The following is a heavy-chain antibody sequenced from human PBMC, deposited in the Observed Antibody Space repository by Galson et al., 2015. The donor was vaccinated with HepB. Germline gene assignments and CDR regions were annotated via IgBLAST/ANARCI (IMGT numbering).Heavy chain of an antibody. CDR2: IRSKAYGGTT. J-gene: IGHJ3*02. CDR3: TRDEEYCSGGSCYRLDDAFDI. CDR1: GFTFGDYA. V-gene: IGHV3-49*03. Sequence: SLRLSCAASGFTFGDYAMSWFRQAPGKGLEWVGFIRSKAYGGTTEYAASVKGRFTISRDDSKSIAYLQMNSLKTEDTAVYYCTRDEEYCSGGSCYRLDDAFDIWGQGTLVTVSS. D-gene: IGHD2-15*01.